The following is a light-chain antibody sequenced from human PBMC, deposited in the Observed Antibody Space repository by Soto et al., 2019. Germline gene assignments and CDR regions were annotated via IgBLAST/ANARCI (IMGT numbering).Light chain of an antibody. CDR3: ETGDSNTR. V-gene: IGLV4-60*02. CDR1: SGHSTYI. Sequence: QTVVTQSSSASASLGSSVKLTCTLSSGHSTYIIAWHQQQPGKAPRYLMKLEGSGSYNKGSGVPDRFSGSSSGADRYLTISNLQFEDEADYYCETGDSNTRFGGGTKLTVL. CDR2: LEGSGSY. J-gene: IGLJ3*02.